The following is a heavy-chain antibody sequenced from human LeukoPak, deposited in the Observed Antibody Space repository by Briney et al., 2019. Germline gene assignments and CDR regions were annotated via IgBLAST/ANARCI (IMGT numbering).Heavy chain of an antibody. CDR1: GYTFTSHG. V-gene: IGHV1-18*01. Sequence: ASVKVSCKASGYTFTSHGISWVRQAPGQGLEWMGWVSAYNGDTKYAQNFQGRVTLTTNTLTTTAYLELRSLTSNDTAVYYCARDPSNTSGWKTWFDPWGQGTLVTVSS. CDR3: ARDPSNTSGWKTWFDP. D-gene: IGHD6-19*01. J-gene: IGHJ5*02. CDR2: VSAYNGDT.